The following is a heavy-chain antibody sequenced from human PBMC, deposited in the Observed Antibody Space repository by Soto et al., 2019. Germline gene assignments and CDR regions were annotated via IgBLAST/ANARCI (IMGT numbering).Heavy chain of an antibody. V-gene: IGHV1-69*02. CDR3: AQSHGDLSYWYFDL. CDR2: IIPILGIA. Sequence: QVQLVQSGAEVKKPGSSVKVSCKASGDTFSSYTISWVRQAPGQGLEWMGRIIPILGIANYAQKFQGRVTITADKSTSTAYMEMSRLRYEDTAVYYCAQSHGDLSYWYFDLWGRGTLVTVSS. CDR1: GDTFSSYT. D-gene: IGHD4-17*01. J-gene: IGHJ2*01.